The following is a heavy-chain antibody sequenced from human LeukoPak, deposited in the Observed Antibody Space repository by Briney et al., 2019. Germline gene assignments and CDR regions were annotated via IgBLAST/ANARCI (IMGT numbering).Heavy chain of an antibody. D-gene: IGHD3-10*01. V-gene: IGHV3-66*01. CDR1: GFTVSSNY. Sequence: GGSLRLSCAASGFTVSSNYMSWVRQALGKGLEWVSVIYSGGSTYYADSVKGRFTISRDNSKNTLYLQMNSLRAEDTAVYYCARADRMVRGVFDYWGQGTLVTVSS. CDR3: ARADRMVRGVFDY. CDR2: IYSGGST. J-gene: IGHJ4*02.